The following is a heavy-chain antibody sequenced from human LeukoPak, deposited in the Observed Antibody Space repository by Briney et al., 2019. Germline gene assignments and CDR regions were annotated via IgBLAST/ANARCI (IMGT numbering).Heavy chain of an antibody. J-gene: IGHJ4*02. V-gene: IGHV1-69*13. CDR2: IIPIFGTA. D-gene: IGHD6-13*01. CDR1: AGTFSSYA. Sequence: SVKVSCKASAGTFSSYAISWVRQAPGQGLEWMGGIIPIFGTANYAQKFQGRVTITADESTSTAYMELSSLRSEDTAVYYCARGEQQLVGPYYFDYWGQGTLVTVSS. CDR3: ARGEQQLVGPYYFDY.